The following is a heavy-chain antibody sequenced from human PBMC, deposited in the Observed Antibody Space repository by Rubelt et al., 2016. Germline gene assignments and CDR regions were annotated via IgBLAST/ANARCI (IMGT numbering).Heavy chain of an antibody. D-gene: IGHD6-19*01. CDR1: GGSISSSSYY. CDR2: IYYSGST. CDR3: ARHFVWGGIAVAGSYPDY. V-gene: IGHV4-39*01. Sequence: QLQLQESGPGLVKPSETLSLTCTVSGGSISSSSYYWGWIRQPPGKGLEWIGSIYYSGSTYYNPSLKMLVTIAVDTCNNQFSRKLSSVTAADTAVYYCARHFVWGGIAVAGSYPDYWGQGTLVTVSS. J-gene: IGHJ4*02.